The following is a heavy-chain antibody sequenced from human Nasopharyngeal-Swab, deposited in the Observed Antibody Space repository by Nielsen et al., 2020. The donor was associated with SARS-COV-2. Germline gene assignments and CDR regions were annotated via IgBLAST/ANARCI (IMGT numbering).Heavy chain of an antibody. Sequence: ASVKVSCKASGYTFTSYYMHWVRQAPGQGLEWMGIINPSGGSTSYAQKFQGRVTMTRDTSISTAYMELSRLRSDDTAVYYCARDYLVDDNWFDPWGQGTLVTVSS. J-gene: IGHJ5*02. CDR2: INPSGGST. V-gene: IGHV1-46*01. D-gene: IGHD2-15*01. CDR3: ARDYLVDDNWFDP. CDR1: GYTFTSYY.